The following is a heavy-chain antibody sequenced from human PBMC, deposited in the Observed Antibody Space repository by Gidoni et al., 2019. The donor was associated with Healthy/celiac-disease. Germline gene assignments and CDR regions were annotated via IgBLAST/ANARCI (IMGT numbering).Heavy chain of an antibody. Sequence: EVQLLESGGGLVQPGGSLRLSCAASGFTFSSYAMSLVRQGPGKGLEWVSAISGSGGSTYYADSVKGRFTISRDNSKNTLYLQMNSLRAEDTAVYYCAKGDQRGVYCSSTSCYVDWFDPWGQGTLVTVSS. J-gene: IGHJ5*02. D-gene: IGHD2-2*01. CDR1: GFTFSSYA. V-gene: IGHV3-23*01. CDR2: ISGSGGST. CDR3: AKGDQRGVYCSSTSCYVDWFDP.